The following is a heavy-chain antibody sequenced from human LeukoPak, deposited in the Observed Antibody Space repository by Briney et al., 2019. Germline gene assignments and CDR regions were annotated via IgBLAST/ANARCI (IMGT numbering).Heavy chain of an antibody. D-gene: IGHD4-17*01. Sequence: SQSLSLTCAISGDSVSSNSAAWTWIRQSPSRGLEWLGRTYYRSKWYNDYEVSVQSRITINPDTSKNQFSLQLNSVTPEDTAVYYCARGRVTTIANYYYYYIDVWGKGTTVTVSS. CDR3: ARGRVTTIANYYYYYIDV. J-gene: IGHJ6*03. CDR1: GDSVSSNSAA. V-gene: IGHV6-1*01. CDR2: TYYRSKWYN.